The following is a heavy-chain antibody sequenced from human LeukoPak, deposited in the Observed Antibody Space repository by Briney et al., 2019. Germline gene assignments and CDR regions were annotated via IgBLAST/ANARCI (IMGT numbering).Heavy chain of an antibody. CDR1: GYTFTSYD. Sequence: GASVKVSCMASGYTFTSYDINWVRQATGQGLEWMGCMNPNSGNTGYAQKFQGRVTMTRNTSISTAYMELSSLRSEDTAVYYCARQDMITFGGVIVMTWFDPWGQGTLVTVSS. D-gene: IGHD3-16*02. V-gene: IGHV1-8*01. J-gene: IGHJ5*02. CDR2: MNPNSGNT. CDR3: ARQDMITFGGVIVMTWFDP.